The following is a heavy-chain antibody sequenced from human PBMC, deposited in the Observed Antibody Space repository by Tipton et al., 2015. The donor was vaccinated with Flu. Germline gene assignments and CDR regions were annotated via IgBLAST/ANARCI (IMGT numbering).Heavy chain of an antibody. CDR3: ARAIAVAGTGGYY. Sequence: SLRLSCVASGFSFSTYTMTWVRQAPGKGLEWVSRINSDGSSTSYADSVKGRFTISRDNAKNTLYLQMNSLRAEDTAVYYCARAIAVAGTGGYYWGQGTLVTVSS. D-gene: IGHD6-19*01. CDR2: INSDGSST. CDR1: GFSFSTYT. J-gene: IGHJ4*02. V-gene: IGHV3-74*01.